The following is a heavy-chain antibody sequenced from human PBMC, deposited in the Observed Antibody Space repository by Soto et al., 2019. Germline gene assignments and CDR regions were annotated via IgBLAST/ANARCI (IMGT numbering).Heavy chain of an antibody. J-gene: IGHJ6*03. D-gene: IGHD2-2*01. V-gene: IGHV3-23*01. CDR3: AKIGARNIVVVPAAKRGSYYYDYMDV. Sequence: GGSLRLSCAASGFTFSSYAMSWVRQAPGKGLEWVSAISGSGGSTYYADSVKGRFTISRDNSKNTLYLQMNSLRAEDTAVYYCAKIGARNIVVVPAAKRGSYYYDYMDVWGKGTTVTVSS. CDR2: ISGSGGST. CDR1: GFTFSSYA.